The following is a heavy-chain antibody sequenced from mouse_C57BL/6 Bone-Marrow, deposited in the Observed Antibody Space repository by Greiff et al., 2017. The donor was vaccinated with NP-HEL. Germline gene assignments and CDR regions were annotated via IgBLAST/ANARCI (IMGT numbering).Heavy chain of an antibody. Sequence: VQLQQSGPELVKPGASVKISCKASGYAFSSSWMNWVKQRPGKGLEWIGRIYPGDGDTNYNGKFKGKATLTADKSSSTAYMQLSSLTSEDSAVYFCARYDITTVVESFDYWGQGTTLTVSS. CDR3: ARYDITTVVESFDY. J-gene: IGHJ2*01. CDR2: IYPGDGDT. CDR1: GYAFSSSW. D-gene: IGHD1-1*01. V-gene: IGHV1-82*01.